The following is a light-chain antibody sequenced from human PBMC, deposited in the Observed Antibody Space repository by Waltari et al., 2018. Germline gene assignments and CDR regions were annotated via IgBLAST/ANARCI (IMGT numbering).Light chain of an antibody. J-gene: IGKJ3*01. CDR2: GAS. V-gene: IGKV3-20*01. CDR3: QHYGISPPGL. Sequence: EIVLTQSPGTLSLSPGERATLSCRASQSVSSSYLAWYQQQPGQAPRLLMYGASSRATGIPDRFSGSGSGTDFTLTISRLEPEDFAVYYCQHYGISPPGLFGPGTKVDIK. CDR1: QSVSSSY.